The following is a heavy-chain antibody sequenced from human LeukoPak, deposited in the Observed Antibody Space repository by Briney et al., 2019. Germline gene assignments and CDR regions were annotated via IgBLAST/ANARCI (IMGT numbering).Heavy chain of an antibody. D-gene: IGHD3-10*01. CDR1: GFTFSSYS. Sequence: GGSLRLSCAASGFTFSSYSMNWVRQAPGKGLEWVSSIGSSSSYIYYADSVKGRFTISRDNAKNSLYLQMNSPRAEDTAVYYCARPSSRDYWGQGTLVTVSS. J-gene: IGHJ4*02. CDR3: ARPSSRDY. CDR2: IGSSSSYI. V-gene: IGHV3-21*01.